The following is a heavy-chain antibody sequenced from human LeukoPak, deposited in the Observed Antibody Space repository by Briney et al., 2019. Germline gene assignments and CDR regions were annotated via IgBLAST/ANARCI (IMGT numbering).Heavy chain of an antibody. V-gene: IGHV3-33*01. CDR1: GFTFSSYG. J-gene: IGHJ4*02. CDR2: IWYDGSNK. CDR3: AREANSRAFDY. D-gene: IGHD4-23*01. Sequence: GGSLRLSCAASGFTFSSYGMHWVRQAPGKGLEWVAVIWYDGSNKYYADSVKGRFNISRDNSKNTLYLQMNSLRAEDTAVYYCAREANSRAFDYWGQGTLVTVSS.